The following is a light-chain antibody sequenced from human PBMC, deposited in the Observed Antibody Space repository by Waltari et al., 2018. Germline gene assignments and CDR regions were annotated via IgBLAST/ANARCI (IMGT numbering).Light chain of an antibody. CDR2: DVS. CDR1: SSDVGGYDY. Sequence: QSALTQPASVSGSPGQSITISCTGTSSDVGGYDYVSWYQQHPGNAPKLMIYDVSNPPSGVSIRCSASKSGNTASLTISGLQAEDEADYYCSSYASSSTLPWVFGGGTKLTVL. V-gene: IGLV2-14*03. CDR3: SSYASSSTLPWV. J-gene: IGLJ3*02.